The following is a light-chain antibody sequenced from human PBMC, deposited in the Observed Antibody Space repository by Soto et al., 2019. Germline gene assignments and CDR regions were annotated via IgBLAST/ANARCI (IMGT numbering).Light chain of an antibody. CDR3: QHCQPYGDSPPLT. Sequence: EIGVSRSPATLSLSIGESASLSCRASQIVSSYLAWYQQKPGQGPRLFIYDASNRATGVSARFSGSGSGTDFTLTISSLESEDFAVYYCQHCQPYGDSPPLTFGGGTKVDIK. J-gene: IGKJ4*01. CDR2: DAS. V-gene: IGKV3-11*01. CDR1: QIVSSY.